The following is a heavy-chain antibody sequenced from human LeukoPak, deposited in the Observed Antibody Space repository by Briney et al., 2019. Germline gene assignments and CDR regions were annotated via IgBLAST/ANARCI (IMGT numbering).Heavy chain of an antibody. CDR1: GDSVSSNSAA. V-gene: IGHV6-1*01. Sequence: SQTLSLTCAISGDSVSSNSAAWNWIRQSPSRGLEWLVRTYYRSKWYNDYAVSVKSRITINPDTSKNQFSLQLNSVTPEDTAVYYCARQYSSGWSSYYGLDVWGQGTTVTVSS. CDR2: TYYRSKWYN. CDR3: ARQYSSGWSSYYGLDV. D-gene: IGHD6-19*01. J-gene: IGHJ6*02.